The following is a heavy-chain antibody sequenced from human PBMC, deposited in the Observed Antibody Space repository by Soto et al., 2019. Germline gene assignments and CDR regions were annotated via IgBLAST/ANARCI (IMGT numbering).Heavy chain of an antibody. Sequence: QVQLQESGPGLVKPSETLSLTCTVSGGSISSYYWSWIRQPPGKGLEWIGYIYYSGSTNYNPAIKTRXTXCXXPSKRRCYRFLSSVPAAFTAVYHRRRLSFIFLWYPWGLFDIRAQPTMVPDTS. CDR3: RRLSFIFLWYPWGLFDI. CDR2: IYYSGST. D-gene: IGHD6-13*01. V-gene: IGHV4-59*01. CDR1: GGSISSYY. J-gene: IGHJ3*02.